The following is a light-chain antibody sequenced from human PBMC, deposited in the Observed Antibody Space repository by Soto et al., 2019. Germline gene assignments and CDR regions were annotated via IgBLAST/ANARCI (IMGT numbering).Light chain of an antibody. CDR1: QNVYINS. CDR3: QQYGGAPFT. CDR2: GPS. J-gene: IGKJ3*01. V-gene: IGKV3-20*01. Sequence: PGASATLSCRASQNVYINSLAWFQQKPGQTPRLLIYGPSTRAAGVPDRFTGSGSGADFALTITSLEPEDFAMYYCQQYGGAPFTFGPGTRV.